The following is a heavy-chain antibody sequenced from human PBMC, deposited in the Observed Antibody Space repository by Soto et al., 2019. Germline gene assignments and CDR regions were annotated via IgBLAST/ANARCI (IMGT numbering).Heavy chain of an antibody. CDR2: IYYSGST. Sequence: PSETLSLTCTVSGGSISSYYWSWIRQPPGKGLEWIGYIYYSGSTNYNPSLKSRVTISVDTSKNQFSLKLSSVTAADTAVYYCARSGVVAASQFDYWGQGTLVTVSS. J-gene: IGHJ4*02. CDR1: GGSISSYY. D-gene: IGHD2-15*01. V-gene: IGHV4-59*01. CDR3: ARSGVVAASQFDY.